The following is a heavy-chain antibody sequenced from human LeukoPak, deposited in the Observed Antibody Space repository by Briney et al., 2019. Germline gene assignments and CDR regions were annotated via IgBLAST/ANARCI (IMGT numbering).Heavy chain of an antibody. Sequence: GASVKVSCKASGDTFSSSAISWVRQAPGQGPEWMGWINTNTGNPTYAQGFTGRFLFSLDTSVSTAYLQISSLKAEDTAVYYCARDMSNGWHAYDYWGQGTLVTVSS. CDR1: GDTFSSSA. J-gene: IGHJ4*02. D-gene: IGHD6-19*01. CDR2: INTNTGNP. V-gene: IGHV7-4-1*02. CDR3: ARDMSNGWHAYDY.